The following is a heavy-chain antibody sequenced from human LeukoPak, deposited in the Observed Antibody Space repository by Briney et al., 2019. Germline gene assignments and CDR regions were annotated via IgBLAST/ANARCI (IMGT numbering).Heavy chain of an antibody. V-gene: IGHV3-53*01. J-gene: IGHJ3*02. CDR3: ARDYYDSSGYYWGAFDI. D-gene: IGHD3-22*01. CDR1: GFTFSSNY. Sequence: PGGSLRLSCAASGFTFSSNYMSWVRQAPGKGLEWVSVIYSGGSTYYADSVKGRFTISRDNSKDTQYLQMNSLRAEDTAVYYCARDYYDSSGYYWGAFDIWGQGTMVTVSS. CDR2: IYSGGST.